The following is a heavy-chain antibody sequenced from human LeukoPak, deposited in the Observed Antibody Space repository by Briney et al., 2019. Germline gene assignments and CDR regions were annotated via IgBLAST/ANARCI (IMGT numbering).Heavy chain of an antibody. CDR2: MKQDGSEK. CDR1: GFTFDTYW. D-gene: IGHD3-16*02. V-gene: IGHV3-7*04. Sequence: GGPLRLSCAASGFTFDTYWMSWVRQAPGKGLEWVANMKQDGSEKDYVDSVKGRFTISRDNAKNSLYLQVNSLRAEDTGVYYCARGDTQSKYRQFDSWGQGSLVIVSS. CDR3: ARGDTQSKYRQFDS. J-gene: IGHJ4*02.